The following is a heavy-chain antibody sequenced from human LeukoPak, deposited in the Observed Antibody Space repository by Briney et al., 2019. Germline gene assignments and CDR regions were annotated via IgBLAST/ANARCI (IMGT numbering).Heavy chain of an antibody. CDR2: MNPTSGHT. Sequence: ASVKVSCKASGYTFTSYDINWVRQATGQGLEWMGWMNPTSGHTGYARNFQGRVTMTRDTSISTAYMELNSLTSGDTAVYYCARSPVGVRKKHDFWGQGTLVIVSS. CDR3: ARSPVGVRKKHDF. J-gene: IGHJ4*02. V-gene: IGHV1-8*01. D-gene: IGHD3-10*01. CDR1: GYTFTSYD.